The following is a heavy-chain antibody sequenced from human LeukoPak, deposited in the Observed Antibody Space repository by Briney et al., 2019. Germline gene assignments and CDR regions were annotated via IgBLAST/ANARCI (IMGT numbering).Heavy chain of an antibody. Sequence: GSLRLSCAASGFTFSSYAMSWVRQAPGKGLEWIGEINHSGSTNYNPSLKSRVTISVDTSKNQFSLKLSSVTAADTAVYYCARGGSSSWYPFDYWGQGTLVTVSS. J-gene: IGHJ4*02. V-gene: IGHV4-34*01. D-gene: IGHD6-13*01. CDR2: INHSGST. CDR1: GFTFSSYA. CDR3: ARGGSSSWYPFDY.